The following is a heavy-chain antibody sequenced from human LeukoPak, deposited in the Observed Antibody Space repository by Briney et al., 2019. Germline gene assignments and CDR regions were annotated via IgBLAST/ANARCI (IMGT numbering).Heavy chain of an antibody. V-gene: IGHV3-21*01. CDR3: ANGDYLFDY. CDR1: GYTFSSYS. J-gene: IGHJ4*02. CDR2: ISSSSSYI. Sequence: GGSLRLSCAASGYTFSSYSMNWVRQAPGKGLEWVSSISSSSSYIYYADSVKGRFTVSRDNAKNSLYLQMNSLRAEDTAVYYCANGDYLFDYWGQGTLVTVSP. D-gene: IGHD4-17*01.